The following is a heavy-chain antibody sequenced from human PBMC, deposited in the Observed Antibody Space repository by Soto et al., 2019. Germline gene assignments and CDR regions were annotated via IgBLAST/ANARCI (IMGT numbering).Heavy chain of an antibody. J-gene: IGHJ6*02. CDR1: GYTFTSYY. D-gene: IGHD5-18*01. Sequence: ASVKVSCKASGYTFTSYYMHWVRQAPGQGLEWMGIINPSGGSTSYAQKFQGRVTMTRDTSTSTVYMELSSLRSEDTAVYYCATPETVDTAMVTSAYGMDVWGQGTTVTVSS. V-gene: IGHV1-46*01. CDR2: INPSGGST. CDR3: ATPETVDTAMVTSAYGMDV.